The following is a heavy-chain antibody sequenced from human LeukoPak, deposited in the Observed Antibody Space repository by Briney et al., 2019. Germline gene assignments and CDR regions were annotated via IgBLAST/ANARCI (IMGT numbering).Heavy chain of an antibody. CDR1: GFTFRNYA. Sequence: GGSLRLSCAVSGFTFRNYAMNWVRQAPGMGLEWVSYISSGGDTIYYASSVKGRFTISRDNAKNSLYLQMNNLRAEDTAVYYCAREVVAVKWFDPWGQGTLVTVSS. V-gene: IGHV3-48*03. CDR3: AREVVAVKWFDP. CDR2: ISSGGDTI. D-gene: IGHD2-15*01. J-gene: IGHJ5*02.